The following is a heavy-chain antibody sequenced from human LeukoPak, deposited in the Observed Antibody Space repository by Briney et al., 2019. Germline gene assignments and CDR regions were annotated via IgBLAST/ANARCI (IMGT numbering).Heavy chain of an antibody. D-gene: IGHD5-18*01. CDR2: IYYSGST. CDR1: GGSISSYY. Sequence: SETLSLTCTVSGGSISSYYWSWIRQPPGKGLEWIGYIYYSGSTNYNPSLKSRVTISVDTSKNQFSLKLSSVTAADTAVYYCAIAGYSYGTALFDYWGQGTLVTVSS. V-gene: IGHV4-59*08. CDR3: AIAGYSYGTALFDY. J-gene: IGHJ4*02.